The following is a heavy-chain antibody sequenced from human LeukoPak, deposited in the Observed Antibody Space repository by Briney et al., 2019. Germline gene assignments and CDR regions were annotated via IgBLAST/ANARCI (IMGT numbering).Heavy chain of an antibody. CDR2: IIPMFGTA. CDR3: ARGPELERFDY. V-gene: IGHV1-69*05. CDR1: GGTFSSYA. Sequence: SVKVSYKASGGTFSSYAISWVRQAPGQGLEWMGGIIPMFGTANYAQKFQGRVTITTDESTSTAYMELSSLRSEDTAVYYCARGPELERFDYWGQGPLVTVSS. J-gene: IGHJ4*02. D-gene: IGHD1-1*01.